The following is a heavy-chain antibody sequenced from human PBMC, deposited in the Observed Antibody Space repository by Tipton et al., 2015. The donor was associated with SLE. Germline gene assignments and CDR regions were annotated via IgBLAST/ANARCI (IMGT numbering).Heavy chain of an antibody. CDR1: GGSISSGSYY. J-gene: IGHJ4*02. D-gene: IGHD1-1*01. CDR3: SRFRGGRNYFDY. CDR2: MYYSGSS. V-gene: IGHV4-61*01. Sequence: TLSLTCTVSGGSISSGSYYWTWIRQPPGKGLEWIGYMYYSGSSNYNASLKSRVTISIDTSRNQFSLNLNSVTAADTAVYYCSRFRGGRNYFDYWGQGIPVTVSS.